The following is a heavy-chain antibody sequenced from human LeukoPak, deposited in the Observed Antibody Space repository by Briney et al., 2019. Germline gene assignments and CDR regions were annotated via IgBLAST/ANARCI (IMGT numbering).Heavy chain of an antibody. CDR2: IYPDDSET. Sequence: GESLKISCKASGYRFTTDYIGWVRQMPGKGLEWMGIIYPDDSETNYSPSFQGQVSLSVDKSITTAYLQWSSLKASDTAMYYCARPRLRPYDAFDIWGQGTMVTVSS. D-gene: IGHD5-12*01. V-gene: IGHV5-51*01. CDR1: GYRFTTDY. J-gene: IGHJ3*02. CDR3: ARPRLRPYDAFDI.